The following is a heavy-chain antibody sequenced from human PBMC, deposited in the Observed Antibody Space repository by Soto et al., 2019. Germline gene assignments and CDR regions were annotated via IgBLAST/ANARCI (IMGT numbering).Heavy chain of an antibody. CDR2: IYYSGST. CDR3: ARDSAIAARPDYYYGMDV. Sequence: SETLSLTCTVSGGSISRHYWSWIRQPPGKGLEWIGYIYYSGSTNYNPSLKSRVTISVDTSKNQFSLKLSSVTAADTAVYYCARDSAIAARPDYYYGMDVWGQGTTVTV. D-gene: IGHD6-6*01. V-gene: IGHV4-59*11. CDR1: GGSISRHY. J-gene: IGHJ6*02.